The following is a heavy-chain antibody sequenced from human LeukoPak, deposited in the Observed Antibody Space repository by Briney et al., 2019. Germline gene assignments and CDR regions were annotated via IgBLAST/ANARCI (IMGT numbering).Heavy chain of an antibody. CDR2: IYYSGST. CDR3: ARGSSGWYRAMHYFDY. J-gene: IGHJ4*02. CDR1: GGSISSSSYY. Sequence: PSETLSLTCTVSGGSISSSSYYWGWIRQPPGKGLEWIGSIYYSGSTYYNPSLKRRVTISVDTSKNQFSLKLSSVTAADTAVYYCARGSSGWYRAMHYFDYWGQGTLVTVSS. D-gene: IGHD6-19*01. V-gene: IGHV4-39*07.